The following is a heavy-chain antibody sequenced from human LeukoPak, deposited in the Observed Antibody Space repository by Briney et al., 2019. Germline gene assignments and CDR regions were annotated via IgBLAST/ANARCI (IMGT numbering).Heavy chain of an antibody. CDR1: GFRLSDYW. V-gene: IGHV3-74*01. D-gene: IGHD3-3*01. CDR2: IDDDGTGT. CDR3: PPIFDGP. J-gene: IGHJ5*02. Sequence: QPGGSLRLSCAASGFRLSDYWMHWVRQVPGKGLVWVSRIDDDGTGTSYADSVKGRFTIFRDSAKNTLYLQMNSLRAEDTAVYYCPPIFDGPWGQGTLVTVSS.